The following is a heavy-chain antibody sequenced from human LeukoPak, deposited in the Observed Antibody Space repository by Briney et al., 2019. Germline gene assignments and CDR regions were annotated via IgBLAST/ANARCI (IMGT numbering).Heavy chain of an antibody. CDR3: AKYRWDIVVVAQNNWFDP. Sequence: IPGGSLRLSCAASGFTFSDYYMSWIRQAPGKGLEWVSYISSSGSTIYYADSVKGRFTISRDNSKNTLYLQMNSLRAEDTAVYYCAKYRWDIVVVAQNNWFDPWGQGTLVTVSS. D-gene: IGHD2-15*01. CDR2: ISSSGSTI. CDR1: GFTFSDYY. V-gene: IGHV3-11*01. J-gene: IGHJ5*02.